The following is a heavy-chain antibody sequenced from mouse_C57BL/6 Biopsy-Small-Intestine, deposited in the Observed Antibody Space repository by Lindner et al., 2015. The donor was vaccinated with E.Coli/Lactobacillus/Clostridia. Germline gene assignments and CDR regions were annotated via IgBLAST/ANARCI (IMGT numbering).Heavy chain of an antibody. CDR2: MNPNSGNT. D-gene: IGHD2-2*01. Sequence: SVKVSCKASGYPFNAFDINWVRQAPGQGLEWVGWMNPNSGNTGYAQKFQGRVTMTRNTSISTAYMELSSLRSEDTAVYYCARVVGSPDDWGQGTLVTVSS. CDR1: GYPFNAFD. CDR3: ARVVGSPDD. V-gene: IGHV1-84*02. J-gene: IGHJ4*01.